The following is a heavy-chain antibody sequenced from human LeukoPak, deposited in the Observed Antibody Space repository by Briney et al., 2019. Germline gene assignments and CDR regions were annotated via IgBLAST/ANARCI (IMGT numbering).Heavy chain of an antibody. CDR2: IRYDGSNK. V-gene: IGHV3-30*02. Sequence: PGGSLRLSCAASGFTFSSYGMHWVRQAPGKGLEWVAFIRYDGSNKYYADSVKGRFTISRDNSKNTLYLQMNSLRAEDTAVYYCAKDEGKGGYYYVPNPFDYWGQGTLVTVSS. J-gene: IGHJ4*02. CDR1: GFTFSSYG. D-gene: IGHD3-22*01. CDR3: AKDEGKGGYYYVPNPFDY.